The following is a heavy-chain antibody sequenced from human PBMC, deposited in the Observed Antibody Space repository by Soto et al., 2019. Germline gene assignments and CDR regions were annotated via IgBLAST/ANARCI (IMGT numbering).Heavy chain of an antibody. J-gene: IGHJ4*02. D-gene: IGHD3-3*01. CDR3: AKLGSGYYTGLYFDY. CDR1: GFTFSSYW. Sequence: PGGSLRLSCAASGFTFSSYWMNWVRQAPGKGLEWVAHIKKDGSENYYVDSVTGRFTVSRDNTKNSLYLQMNSLRAEDTAVYYCAKLGSGYYTGLYFDYWGQGTLVTVSS. V-gene: IGHV3-7*03. CDR2: IKKDGSEN.